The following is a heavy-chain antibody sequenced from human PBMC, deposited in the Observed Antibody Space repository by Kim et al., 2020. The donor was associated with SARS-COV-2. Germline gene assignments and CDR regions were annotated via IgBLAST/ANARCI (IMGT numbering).Heavy chain of an antibody. Sequence: VTSRLTISRDNSKTTLYLQMNNLRAEDTAVYYCAKERRKYCSGGSCHLEYWGQGTLVTVSS. CDR3: AKERRKYCSGGSCHLEY. J-gene: IGHJ4*02. D-gene: IGHD2-15*01. V-gene: IGHV3-33*06.